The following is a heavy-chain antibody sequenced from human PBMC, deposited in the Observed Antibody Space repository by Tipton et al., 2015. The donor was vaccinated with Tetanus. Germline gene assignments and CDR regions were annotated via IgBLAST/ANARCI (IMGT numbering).Heavy chain of an antibody. V-gene: IGHV3-30*03. Sequence: QLVQSGGGVVQPGRSLRLSCAASGFTFSNSGMHWVRQAPGKGLEWVAIISYDGNYQSYAESVKGRFTISRDNSKSTLFLQMNGLRAEDTAVCYCIYTISWSAIDYWVQGSLVTVSS. CDR1: GFTFSNSG. CDR2: ISYDGNYQ. J-gene: IGHJ4*02. CDR3: IYTISWSAIDY. D-gene: IGHD6-13*01.